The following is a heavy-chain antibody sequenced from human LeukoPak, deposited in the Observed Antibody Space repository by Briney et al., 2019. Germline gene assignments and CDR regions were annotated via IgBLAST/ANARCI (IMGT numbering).Heavy chain of an antibody. D-gene: IGHD3-9*01. CDR3: ATHDVLTGYPYFDF. Sequence: GGSLRLSCAASGIVFSSYWMSWVGQAPGKGLEWVANIQQDGTVQYYVDSVKGRFTISRDNAKSLLFLQMNSLSAEDTAIYYCATHDVLTGYPYFDFWGLGTLVAVSS. CDR1: GIVFSSYW. V-gene: IGHV3-7*01. J-gene: IGHJ4*02. CDR2: IQQDGTVQ.